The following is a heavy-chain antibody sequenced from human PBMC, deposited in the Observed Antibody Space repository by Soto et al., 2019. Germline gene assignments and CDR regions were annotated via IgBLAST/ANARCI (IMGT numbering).Heavy chain of an antibody. D-gene: IGHD1-26*01. CDR2: ISYDGSNK. CDR1: GFTFSSYG. J-gene: IGHJ4*02. Sequence: GGSLRLSCAASGFTFSSYGMHWVRQAPGKGLEWVAVISYDGSNKYYADSVKGRFTISRDNSKNTLYLQMNSLRAEDTAVYYCAKAGWWEPRDDYWGQGTLVTVSS. CDR3: AKAGWWEPRDDY. V-gene: IGHV3-30*18.